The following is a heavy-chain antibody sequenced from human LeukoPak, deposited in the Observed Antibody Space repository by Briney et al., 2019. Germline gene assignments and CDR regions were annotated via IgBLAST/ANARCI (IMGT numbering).Heavy chain of an antibody. CDR3: ARAGGGNSDCCTFDI. CDR2: IIPILGIA. D-gene: IGHD4-23*01. J-gene: IGHJ3*02. CDR1: GGTFSSYA. V-gene: IGHV1-69*04. Sequence: ASVKVSCKASGGTFSSYAISWVRQAPGQGLEWMGRIIPILGIANYAQKFQGRVTITADKSTSTAYMELSSLRSEDTAVYYCARAGGGNSDCCTFDIWGQGTMVTVSS.